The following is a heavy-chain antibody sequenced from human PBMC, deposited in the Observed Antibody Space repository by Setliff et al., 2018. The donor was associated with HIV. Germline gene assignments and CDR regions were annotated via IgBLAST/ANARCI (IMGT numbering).Heavy chain of an antibody. CDR1: GYTFTSYY. D-gene: IGHD6-6*01. CDR3: ARDRGGAAREYYFDY. Sequence: GASVKVSCKASGYTFTSYYIYWVRQAPGQGLEWMGRTIPNSGVANYAQKFQGRVTMTRDTSINTVYMELSSLRSEDTAVYYCARDRGGAAREYYFDYWGQGTLVTVSS. J-gene: IGHJ4*02. V-gene: IGHV1-2*06. CDR2: TIPNSGVA.